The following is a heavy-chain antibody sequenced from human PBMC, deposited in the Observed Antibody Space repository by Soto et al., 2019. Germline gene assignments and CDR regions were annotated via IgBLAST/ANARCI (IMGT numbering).Heavy chain of an antibody. Sequence: QVQLVQSGAEVKKPGASVKVSCKASGYTFTSYGISWVRQAPGQGLEWMGWISAYNGNTNYAQKLQGRVTMTTDTSKSTAYMELRSLRSDDTAVYYCARDRYCISTRCSYDYYYCMDVWCQGTTVTVSS. CDR1: GYTFTSYG. D-gene: IGHD2-2*01. V-gene: IGHV1-18*01. CDR2: ISAYNGNT. CDR3: ARDRYCISTRCSYDYYYCMDV. J-gene: IGHJ6*02.